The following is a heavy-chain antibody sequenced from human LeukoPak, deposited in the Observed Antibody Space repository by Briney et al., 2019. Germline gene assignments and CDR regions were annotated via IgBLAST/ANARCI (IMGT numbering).Heavy chain of an antibody. Sequence: GGSLRLSCAASGFTFDDYAMHWVRQAPGKGLEWVSGISSNSGSIGYADSVKGRFTISRDNAKNSLYLQMNSLRAEDTALYYCAKALETPSSWFDPWGQGTLVTVSS. J-gene: IGHJ5*02. CDR3: AKALETPSSWFDP. V-gene: IGHV3-9*01. CDR1: GFTFDDYA. CDR2: ISSNSGSI.